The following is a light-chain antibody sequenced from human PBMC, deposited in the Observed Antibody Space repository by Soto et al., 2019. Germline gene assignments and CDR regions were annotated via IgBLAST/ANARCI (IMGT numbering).Light chain of an antibody. Sequence: DIQMTQSPSFLSASVGDRVTISCRASQAINTYLNWYQQKPGKAPNLLIYGTSDLQNGVPSRFSGRGSGTDFTLTISSLQPEDFAAYYCQQSYSTLLVSFGQGTRLEV. J-gene: IGKJ5*01. V-gene: IGKV1-39*01. CDR3: QQSYSTLLVS. CDR1: QAINTY. CDR2: GTS.